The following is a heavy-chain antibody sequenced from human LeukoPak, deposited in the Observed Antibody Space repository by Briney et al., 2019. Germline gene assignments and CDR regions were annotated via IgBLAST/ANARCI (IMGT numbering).Heavy chain of an antibody. CDR2: ISGSGGST. CDR1: GFTFSNYA. V-gene: IGHV3-23*01. D-gene: IGHD3-3*01. J-gene: IGHJ4*02. CDR3: AKDRTYDFWSASVFDY. Sequence: PGGSLRLSCAASGFTFSNYAMSWVRQAPGKGLEWVSAISGSGGSTYYADSVKGRFTISRDNSKNTLYLQMNSLRAEDTAVYYCAKDRTYDFWSASVFDYWGQGTLVTVSS.